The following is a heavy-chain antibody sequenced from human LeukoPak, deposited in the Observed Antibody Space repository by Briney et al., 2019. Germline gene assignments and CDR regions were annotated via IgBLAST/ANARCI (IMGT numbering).Heavy chain of an antibody. V-gene: IGHV3-48*03. CDR2: ISSSGSTI. CDR1: GFTFSSYE. D-gene: IGHD6-19*01. Sequence: GGSLRLSCAASGFTFSSYEMNWVRQAPGKGLEWVAYISSSGSTIYYADSVKGRFTISRDNAKNSLYLQMNSLRAEDTAVYYCARDLVAAYYYYYYGMDVWGQGTTVTVSS. CDR3: ARDLVAAYYYYYYGMDV. J-gene: IGHJ6*02.